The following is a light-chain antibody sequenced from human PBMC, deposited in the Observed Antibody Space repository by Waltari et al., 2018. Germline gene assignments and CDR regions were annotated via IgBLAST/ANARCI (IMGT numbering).Light chain of an antibody. J-gene: IGLJ2*01. CDR3: GTWDGSLTAGV. CDR1: SSNIGSNS. V-gene: IGLV1-51*01. Sequence: QSVLTQPPSVSAAPGQKVTISCSGSSSNIGSNSAPWYQQLPGTAPKLLNYDNNQRPSGIPDRFSGSRSGTSATLGITGLQTGDEADYYCGTWDGSLTAGVFGGGTKVTVL. CDR2: DNN.